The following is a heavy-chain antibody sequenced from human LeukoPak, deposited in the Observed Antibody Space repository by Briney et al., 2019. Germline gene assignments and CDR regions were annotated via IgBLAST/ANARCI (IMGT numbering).Heavy chain of an antibody. J-gene: IGHJ4*02. V-gene: IGHV4-59*01. CDR1: SGSMSGYY. D-gene: IGHD1-26*01. CDR2: VYHSGST. Sequence: SETLSLTCTVSSGSMSGYYWMWIRQSPGTGLEWIGYVYHSGSTKYNDFLRSRVTISIDTSKNQVSLKLRSVTAADTAVYYCGRGVAGSGRTPNFWGQGTLVTVSS. CDR3: GRGVAGSGRTPNF.